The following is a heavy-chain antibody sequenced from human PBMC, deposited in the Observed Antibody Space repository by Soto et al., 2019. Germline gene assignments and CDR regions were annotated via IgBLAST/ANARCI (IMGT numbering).Heavy chain of an antibody. D-gene: IGHD2-21*02. V-gene: IGHV4-34*01. Sequence: SETLSLTCAVYGGSLSGNYWGWIRQPPGKGLEWIGETHHSGSTAYNPSLKSRVTISVDTSRNHFSLKLNSVTAADTAVYYCARTTAAIHLNYWSQGTLVTVSS. CDR2: THHSGST. J-gene: IGHJ4*02. CDR3: ARTTAAIHLNY. CDR1: GGSLSGNY.